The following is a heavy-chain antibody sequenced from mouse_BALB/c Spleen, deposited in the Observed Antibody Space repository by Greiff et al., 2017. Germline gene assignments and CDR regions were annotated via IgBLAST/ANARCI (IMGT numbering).Heavy chain of an antibody. CDR2: ISNGGGST. J-gene: IGHJ4*01. Sequence: EVKLVESGGGLVQPGGSLKLSCAASGFTFSSYTMSWVRQTPEKRLEWVAYISNGGGSTYYPDTVKGRFTISRDNAKNTLYLQMSSLKSEDTAMYYCARQEATDYWGQGTSVTVSS. CDR1: GFTFSSYT. CDR3: ARQEATDY. V-gene: IGHV5-12-2*01.